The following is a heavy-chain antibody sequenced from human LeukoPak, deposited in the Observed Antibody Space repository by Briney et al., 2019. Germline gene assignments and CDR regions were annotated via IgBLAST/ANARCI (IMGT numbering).Heavy chain of an antibody. CDR2: ISSSGSTI. J-gene: IGHJ4*02. V-gene: IGHV3-48*03. D-gene: IGHD4-11*01. Sequence: PGGSLRLSCAASGFTFSSYEMNWVRQAPGKGLEWVSYISSSGSTIYYADSVKGRFTISRDNAKNSLYLQMNSLGAEDTAVYYCARADDYLSYFDYWGQGTLVTVSS. CDR1: GFTFSSYE. CDR3: ARADDYLSYFDY.